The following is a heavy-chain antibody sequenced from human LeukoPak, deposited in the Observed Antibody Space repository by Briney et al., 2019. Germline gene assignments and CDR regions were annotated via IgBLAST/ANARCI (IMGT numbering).Heavy chain of an antibody. J-gene: IGHJ5*02. Sequence: GESLRISCKGFGYSFTSYWINWVRQMPGKGLEWMGRIDPSDSYTNYSPAFQGHVTISVDKSISTAYLQWSSLKASDTAMYYCARRQRLDWFDPWGQGTLVTVSS. CDR2: IDPSDSYT. V-gene: IGHV5-10-1*01. D-gene: IGHD6-25*01. CDR3: ARRQRLDWFDP. CDR1: GYSFTSYW.